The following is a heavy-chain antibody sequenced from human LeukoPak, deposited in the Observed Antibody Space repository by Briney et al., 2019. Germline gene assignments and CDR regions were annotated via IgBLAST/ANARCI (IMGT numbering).Heavy chain of an antibody. V-gene: IGHV1-2*06. Sequence: ASVKVSCKASGYIFTGYYMHWVRQAPGQGLEWMGQINPNSGGTNYAQKFQGRVTMTRDTSISTAYMELSRLRSDDAAVYYCARDFWSGRTNDAFDIWGQGTMVTVSS. J-gene: IGHJ3*02. CDR2: INPNSGGT. CDR3: ARDFWSGRTNDAFDI. D-gene: IGHD3-3*01. CDR1: GYIFTGYY.